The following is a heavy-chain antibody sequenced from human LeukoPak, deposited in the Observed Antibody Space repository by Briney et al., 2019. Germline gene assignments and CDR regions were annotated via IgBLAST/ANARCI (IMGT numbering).Heavy chain of an antibody. D-gene: IGHD3-22*01. Sequence: ASVKVSCKASGYTFTSHGISWVRQAPGQGLEWMGWISAYNGNTNYAQKLQGRVTMTTDTSTSTAYMELRSLRSDDTAVYYCASVEDYYDSSGYYSLRFDYWGQGTLVTVSS. CDR2: ISAYNGNT. CDR1: GYTFTSHG. J-gene: IGHJ4*02. CDR3: ASVEDYYDSSGYYSLRFDY. V-gene: IGHV1-18*01.